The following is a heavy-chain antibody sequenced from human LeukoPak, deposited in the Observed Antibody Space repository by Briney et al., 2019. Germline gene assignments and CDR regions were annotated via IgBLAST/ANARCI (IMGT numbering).Heavy chain of an antibody. CDR1: GFTFSSYS. J-gene: IGHJ4*02. D-gene: IGHD2/OR15-2a*01. CDR2: ISTSSNSI. CDR3: ARDLKFGPATFYDY. Sequence: PGGSLRLSCAASGFTFSSYSMNWVRQAPGKGPEWVSYISTSSNSIAYADSVKGRFTISRDNAKNSLYLQMNSLTAEDTAMYFCARDLKFGPATFYDYWGQGTLVTVSS. V-gene: IGHV3-48*01.